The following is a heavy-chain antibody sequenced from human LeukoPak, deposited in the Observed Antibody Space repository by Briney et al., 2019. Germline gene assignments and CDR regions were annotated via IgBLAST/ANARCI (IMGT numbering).Heavy chain of an antibody. Sequence: GGSLRLSCAASGFAFSSYSMNWVRQAPGQGLEWVSALSGSGGGTYYADSVKGRFAISRDNSKNTLYLQMNSLRAEDTAVYYCAKDHHGRGRSYFYYGMNVWGQGTTVTVSS. V-gene: IGHV3-23*01. J-gene: IGHJ6*02. CDR2: LSGSGGGT. D-gene: IGHD2-15*01. CDR1: GFAFSSYS. CDR3: AKDHHGRGRSYFYYGMNV.